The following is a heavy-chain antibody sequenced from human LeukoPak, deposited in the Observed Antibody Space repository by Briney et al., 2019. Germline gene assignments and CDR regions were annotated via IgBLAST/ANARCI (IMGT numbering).Heavy chain of an antibody. Sequence: PGGSLRLSCAASGFTFSSYSMSWVRQAPGKGLEWVSSISSSSSYIYYADSVKGRFTISRDNAKNSLYLQMNSLRAEDTAVYYCARGYCSGGSCFHFDYWGQGTLVTVSS. J-gene: IGHJ4*02. CDR1: GFTFSSYS. CDR3: ARGYCSGGSCFHFDY. D-gene: IGHD2-15*01. CDR2: ISSSSSYI. V-gene: IGHV3-21*01.